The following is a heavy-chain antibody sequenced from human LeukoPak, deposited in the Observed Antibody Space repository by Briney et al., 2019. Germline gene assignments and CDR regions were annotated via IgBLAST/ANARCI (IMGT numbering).Heavy chain of an antibody. J-gene: IGHJ6*04. V-gene: IGHV3-23*01. CDR1: GFTFSSYW. CDR2: ISGSGGST. CDR3: AELGITMIGGV. D-gene: IGHD3-10*02. Sequence: GGSLRLSCAASGFTFSSYWMNWVRQAPGKGLEWVSAISGSGGSTYYADSVKGRFTISRDNAKNSLYLQMNSLRAEDTAVYYCAELGITMIGGVWGKGTTVTISS.